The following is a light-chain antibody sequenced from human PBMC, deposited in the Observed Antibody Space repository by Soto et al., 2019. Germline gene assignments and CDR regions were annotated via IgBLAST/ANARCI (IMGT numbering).Light chain of an antibody. J-gene: IGLJ2*01. CDR3: AAWDDSLSGVV. CDR2: RNN. Sequence: QPVLTQPPSASGTPGQRVTISCSGSSSNIGSNYVYWYQQLPGTAPKLLIYRNNQRPSGVPDRFSGSKSGTSASLAISGLRSEVEADYYCAAWDDSLSGVVFGGGTKLTVL. V-gene: IGLV1-47*01. CDR1: SSNIGSNY.